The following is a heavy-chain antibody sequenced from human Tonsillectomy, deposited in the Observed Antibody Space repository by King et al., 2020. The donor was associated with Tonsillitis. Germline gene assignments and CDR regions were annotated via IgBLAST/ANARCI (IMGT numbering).Heavy chain of an antibody. CDR1: GDSMNSHY. CDR2: IYSSGST. D-gene: IGHD3-10*01. Sequence: QLQESGPGLLRPSETLSLTCTVSGDSMNSHYWSWIRQPPGKGLEWIGYIYSSGSTKYNPSLKSRVTLSLDMSKNQFSLNLTSVTAADTAVYYCARRSPSNSWYYFDYWGQGTLVTVPS. V-gene: IGHV4-59*08. CDR3: ARRSPSNSWYYFDY. J-gene: IGHJ4*02.